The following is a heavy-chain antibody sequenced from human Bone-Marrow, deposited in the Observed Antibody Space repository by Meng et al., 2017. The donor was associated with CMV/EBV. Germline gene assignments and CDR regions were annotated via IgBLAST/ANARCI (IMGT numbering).Heavy chain of an antibody. D-gene: IGHD2-8*01. Sequence: GESLKISCAASGFTFSSYGMHWVRQAPGKGLEWVAFIRYDGSNKYYADSVKGRFTISRDNSKNTLYLQMNSLRAEDTAVYYCARDGIVLMVYARDAFDIWGQGTMVTVSS. J-gene: IGHJ3*02. CDR2: IRYDGSNK. CDR1: GFTFSSYG. V-gene: IGHV3-30*02. CDR3: ARDGIVLMVYARDAFDI.